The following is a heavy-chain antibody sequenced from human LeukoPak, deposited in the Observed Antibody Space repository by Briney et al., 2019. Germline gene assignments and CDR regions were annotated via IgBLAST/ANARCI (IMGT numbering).Heavy chain of an antibody. CDR3: ARSGTFDCDY. CDR1: GGAFSGYS. D-gene: IGHD1-1*01. Sequence: SETLSLTCAVYGGAFSGYSWSWIRQPPGKGLEWIGEVDPNGTTNYNPSLKSRVTVSVDTSKNQFSLNLSSVTAADTAVYYCARSGTFDCDYWGQGTLVTVSS. J-gene: IGHJ4*02. CDR2: VDPNGTT. V-gene: IGHV4-34*01.